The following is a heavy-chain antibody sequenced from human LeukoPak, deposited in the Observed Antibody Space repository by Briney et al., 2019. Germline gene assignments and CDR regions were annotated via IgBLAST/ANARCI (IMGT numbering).Heavy chain of an antibody. J-gene: IGHJ4*02. D-gene: IGHD1-26*01. V-gene: IGHV3-53*01. CDR2: IYSGGST. Sequence: GGSLRLSCAASGFTVSSNYMSWVRQAPGKGLEWVSVIYSGGSTYYADSVKGRFTISRDNSKNTLYLQMNSLRAEDTAVYYCARDIAVGATSPRGGTDYWGQGTLVTVSS. CDR3: ARDIAVGATSPRGGTDY. CDR1: GFTVSSNY.